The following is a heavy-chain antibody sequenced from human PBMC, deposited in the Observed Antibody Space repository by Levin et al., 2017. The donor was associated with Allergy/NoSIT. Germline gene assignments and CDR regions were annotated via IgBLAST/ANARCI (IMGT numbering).Heavy chain of an antibody. CDR1: GFTFSSSA. V-gene: IGHV3-64D*06. J-gene: IGHJ4*02. D-gene: IGHD3-10*01. CDR2: ISSNGGNT. CDR3: AYASGIATEWDY. Sequence: PGGSLRLSCSASGFTFSSSAIHWVRQSPGKGLEYLSGISSNGGNTYYADSVKARFTISRDNSKNTVYLQMNSLRVEDTAVYYCAYASGIATEWDYWGQGTLVTVSS.